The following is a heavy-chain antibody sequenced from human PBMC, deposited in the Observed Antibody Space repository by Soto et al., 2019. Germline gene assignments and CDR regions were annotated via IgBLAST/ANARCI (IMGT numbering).Heavy chain of an antibody. CDR1: GFTFSSYA. CDR2: ISGSA. D-gene: IGHD2-8*02. J-gene: IGHJ4*02. CDR3: AREATGLFDY. V-gene: IGHV3-23*01. Sequence: GGSLRLSCAASGFTFSSYAMSWVRQAPGKGLEWVSVISGSAYYADSVKGRFTISRDNSKNILYLQMNSLRAEDTAVYYCAREATGLFDYWGQGTLVTVSS.